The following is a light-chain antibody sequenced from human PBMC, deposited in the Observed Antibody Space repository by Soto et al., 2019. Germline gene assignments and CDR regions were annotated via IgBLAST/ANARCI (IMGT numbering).Light chain of an antibody. CDR3: QQLETYPLT. Sequence: IPLTQSPSSLSASVGDRVTITCRASQGISSYLAWYQQKPGKAPNLLVYAASTLQSGVPSRFSGSRSASYLSLTTSCLQTEDFAAYYCQQLETYPLTCGLGTRLEVK. J-gene: IGKJ5*01. CDR2: AAS. V-gene: IGKV1-9*01. CDR1: QGISSY.